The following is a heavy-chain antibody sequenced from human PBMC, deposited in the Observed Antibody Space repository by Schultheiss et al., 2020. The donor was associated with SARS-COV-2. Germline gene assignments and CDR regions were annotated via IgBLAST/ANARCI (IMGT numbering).Heavy chain of an antibody. D-gene: IGHD3-3*01. Sequence: SVKVSCKASGGTFSSYAISWVRQAPGQGLEWMGGIIPIFGTANYAQKFQGRVTITADESTSTAYMELGSLRSEDTAVYYCARDRYDFWSGYVSYWYFDLWGRGTLVTVSS. J-gene: IGHJ2*01. V-gene: IGHV1-69*13. CDR2: IIPIFGTA. CDR1: GGTFSSYA. CDR3: ARDRYDFWSGYVSYWYFDL.